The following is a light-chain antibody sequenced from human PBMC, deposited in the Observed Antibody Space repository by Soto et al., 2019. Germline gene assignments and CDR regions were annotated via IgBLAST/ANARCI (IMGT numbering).Light chain of an antibody. J-gene: IGKJ2*01. CDR1: QSVSSY. V-gene: IGKV3-11*01. Sequence: EIVLTQSPATLSLSPGERATLSCRASQSVSSYLAWYQQKPGQAPRLLIYDASNRATGIPARFSGSGSGTDLSLTIISLEPEDFAVYYCQQRSIWPPYTFGQGTKLEIK. CDR3: QQRSIWPPYT. CDR2: DAS.